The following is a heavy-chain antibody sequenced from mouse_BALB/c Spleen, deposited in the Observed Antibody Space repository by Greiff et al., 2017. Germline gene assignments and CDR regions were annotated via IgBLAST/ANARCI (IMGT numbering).Heavy chain of an antibody. J-gene: IGHJ4*01. CDR3: ARGSLLNAMDY. D-gene: IGHD2-10*01. CDR2: ISSGSSTI. CDR1: GFTFSSFG. Sequence: EVMLVESGGGLVQPGGSRKLSCAASGFTFSSFGMHWVRQAPEKGLEWVAYISSGSSTIYYADTVKGRFTISRDNPKNTLFLQMTSLRSEDTAMYYCARGSLLNAMDYWGQGTSVTVSS. V-gene: IGHV5-17*02.